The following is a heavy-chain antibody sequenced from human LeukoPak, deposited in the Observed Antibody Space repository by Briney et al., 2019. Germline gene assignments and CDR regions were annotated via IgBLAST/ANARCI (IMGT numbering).Heavy chain of an antibody. D-gene: IGHD1-1*01. J-gene: IGHJ3*02. Sequence: GRSLRLSCAASRFTFSRSWMTWVRQPTGKGLEWVATIKEDGSKKDYEDSVKGRFTISRDNDKNSLYLQMDSLRAEDTAVYFCARNLAYNAFDIWGQGTMVTVSS. CDR2: IKEDGSKK. CDR3: ARNLAYNAFDI. V-gene: IGHV3-7*01. CDR1: RFTFSRSW.